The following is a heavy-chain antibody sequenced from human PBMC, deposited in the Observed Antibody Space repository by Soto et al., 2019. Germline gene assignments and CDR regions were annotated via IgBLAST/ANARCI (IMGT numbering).Heavy chain of an antibody. D-gene: IGHD5-12*01. CDR3: AKGDGYNENWFDP. Sequence: SETLSLTCAVSGYSISSGYYWGWIRQPPGKGLEWIGSTYHSGSTYYNPSLKSRVTISVDTSKNQFSLKLSSVTAADTAVYYCAKGDGYNENWFDPWGQGTLVTVSS. CDR2: TYHSGST. J-gene: IGHJ5*02. V-gene: IGHV4-38-2*01. CDR1: GYSISSGYY.